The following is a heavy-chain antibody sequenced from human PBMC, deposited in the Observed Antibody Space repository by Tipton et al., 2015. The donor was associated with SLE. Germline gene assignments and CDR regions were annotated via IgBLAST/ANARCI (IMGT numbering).Heavy chain of an antibody. J-gene: IGHJ4*02. CDR2: IFYSGST. CDR1: GVSISSFH. D-gene: IGHD3-22*01. V-gene: IGHV4-59*12. CDR3: ARGTYHYDGGGSRIRNYFDS. Sequence: GLVKPSETLSLTCIVSGVSISSFHWSWIRQSPGKGLEWIGYIFYSGSTKYNPPLKSRVTLSVDTSKNQFSLKLSSVSAADTAVYYCARGTYHYDGGGSRIRNYFDSWGQGTLVTVPS.